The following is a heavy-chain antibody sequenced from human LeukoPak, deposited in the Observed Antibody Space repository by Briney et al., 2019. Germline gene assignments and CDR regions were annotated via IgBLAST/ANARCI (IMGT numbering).Heavy chain of an antibody. J-gene: IGHJ4*02. CDR1: GFTFSSYA. Sequence: GGSLRLSCAASGFTFSSYAMSWVRQAPGKGLEWVSAISGSGGSTYYTDSVKGRFTISRDNSKNTLYLQMNSLRAEDTAVYHCARSNGVTTVAPFDYWGQGTLVTVSS. CDR2: ISGSGGST. V-gene: IGHV3-23*01. D-gene: IGHD4-23*01. CDR3: ARSNGVTTVAPFDY.